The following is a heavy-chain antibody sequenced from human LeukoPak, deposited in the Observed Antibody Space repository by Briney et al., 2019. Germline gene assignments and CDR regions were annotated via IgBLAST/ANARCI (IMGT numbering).Heavy chain of an antibody. CDR1: GLTFSSYW. CDR3: ARDRAVAGYDAFDI. V-gene: IGHV3-7*03. D-gene: IGHD6-19*01. J-gene: IGHJ3*02. Sequence: PGGSLRLSCAASGLTFSSYWMSWVRQAPGKGLEWVANKKQAGSEKYYVDSVKGGFTISRDNAKNSLYLQMNSLRAEDTAVYYCARDRAVAGYDAFDIWGQGTMVTVSS. CDR2: KKQAGSEK.